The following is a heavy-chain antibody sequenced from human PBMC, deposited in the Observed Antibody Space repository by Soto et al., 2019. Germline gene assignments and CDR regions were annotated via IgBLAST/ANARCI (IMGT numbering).Heavy chain of an antibody. CDR3: AKREGNTYGLFH. V-gene: IGHV3-74*01. CDR1: GFSFRNYW. J-gene: IGHJ4*02. Sequence: PGGSLRLSCAAYGFSFRNYWIHWVRQAPGKGLVWVSRIKTDGSSTDYAASVKGRFTISRDNAKNTLYLQMNSLTAEDTAVYYCAKREGNTYGLFHWGQGTLVTV. CDR2: IKTDGSST. D-gene: IGHD5-18*01.